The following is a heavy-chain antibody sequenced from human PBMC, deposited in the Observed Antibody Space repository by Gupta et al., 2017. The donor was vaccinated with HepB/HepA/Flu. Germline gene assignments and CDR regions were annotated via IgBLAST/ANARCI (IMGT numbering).Heavy chain of an antibody. D-gene: IGHD3-10*01. CDR3: ARYYRQYYFDY. CDR2: INHSGST. J-gene: IGHJ4*02. V-gene: IGHV4-34*01. Sequence: GLEWIGEINHSGSTNYNPSLKSRVTISVDTSKNQFSLKLSSVTAADTAVYYCARYYRQYYFDYWGQGTLVTVSS.